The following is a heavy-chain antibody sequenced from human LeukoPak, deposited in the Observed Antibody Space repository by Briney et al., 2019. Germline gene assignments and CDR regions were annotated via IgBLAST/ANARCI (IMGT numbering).Heavy chain of an antibody. D-gene: IGHD3-22*01. Sequence: GESLKISCKGSGYTFTNYWIGWVRQMPGKGLEWMGIIYPGDSDTRYSPSFQGQVAISADKSISTACLQWSSLKASDTAMYYCARHSLPYYYDSSGYQGAFDIWGQGTMVTVSS. J-gene: IGHJ3*02. V-gene: IGHV5-51*01. CDR3: ARHSLPYYYDSSGYQGAFDI. CDR1: GYTFTNYW. CDR2: IYPGDSDT.